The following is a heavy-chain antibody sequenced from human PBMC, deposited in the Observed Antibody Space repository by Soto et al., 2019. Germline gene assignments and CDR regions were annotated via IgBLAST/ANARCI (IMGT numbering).Heavy chain of an antibody. D-gene: IGHD3-10*01. V-gene: IGHV4-39*01. CDR1: GGSISSRCYY. CDR2: INYCGRT. J-gene: IGHJ5*02. CDR3: VTHRWGSTRYNGFGP. Sequence: PSESLSLTCTVSGGSISSRCYYWGWLLQPPGKGLGWIGSINYCGRTYSNPALKSRVTFTVDTYKDQITLKLNSVTAADTAVYYCVTHRWGSTRYNGFGPWGQGTLVTVSS.